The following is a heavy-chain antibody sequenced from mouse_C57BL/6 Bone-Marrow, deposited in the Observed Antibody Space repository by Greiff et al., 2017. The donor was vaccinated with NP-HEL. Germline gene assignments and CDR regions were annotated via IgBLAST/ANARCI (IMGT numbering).Heavy chain of an antibody. V-gene: IGHV14-4*01. CDR1: GFNINADY. CDR2: IDPENGDT. D-gene: IGHD1-1*01. Sequence: EVKLMESGAELVRPGASVKLSCTASGFNINADYMHWVKQRPEQGLEWIGWIDPENGDTEYASKFLGKPPITADTSSNTAYLQLSSLTSEDTAVYYCTLFITTVYFDYWGQGTTLTVSS. J-gene: IGHJ2*01. CDR3: TLFITTVYFDY.